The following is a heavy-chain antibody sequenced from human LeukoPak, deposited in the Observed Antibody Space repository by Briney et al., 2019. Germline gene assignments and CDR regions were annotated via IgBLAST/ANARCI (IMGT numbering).Heavy chain of an antibody. CDR1: GYTFTGYY. CDR2: INPNSGGT. Sequence: GASVKVSCKASGYTFTGYYMDWVREAPGQGLEWMGRINPNSGGTNYAQKFQGRVTMTRDTSISTAYMELSRLRSDDTAVYYCASVKITFGGVIARWLWGQGTMVTVSS. J-gene: IGHJ3*01. V-gene: IGHV1-2*06. CDR3: ASVKITFGGVIARWL. D-gene: IGHD3-16*02.